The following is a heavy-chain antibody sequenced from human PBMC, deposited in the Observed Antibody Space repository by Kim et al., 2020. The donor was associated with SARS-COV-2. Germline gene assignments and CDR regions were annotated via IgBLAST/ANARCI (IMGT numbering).Heavy chain of an antibody. CDR3: ARVSYYDSSGYLVDYFDY. V-gene: IGHV4-4*02. Sequence: KSRVTISVDKSKNQFSLKLSSVTAADTAVYYCARVSYYDSSGYLVDYFDYWGQGTLVTVSS. D-gene: IGHD3-22*01. J-gene: IGHJ4*02.